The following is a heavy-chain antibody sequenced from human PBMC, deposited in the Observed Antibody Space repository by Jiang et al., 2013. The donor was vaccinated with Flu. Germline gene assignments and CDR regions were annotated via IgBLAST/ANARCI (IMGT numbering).Heavy chain of an antibody. J-gene: IGHJ4*02. CDR2: IYYSGST. CDR3: ASSPLTTYYYDSSGSSAFDY. CDR1: GGSISSGDYY. V-gene: IGHV4-30-4*08. D-gene: IGHD3-22*01. Sequence: PGLVKPSQTLSLTCTVSGGSISSGDYYWSWIRQPPGKGLEWIGYIYYSGSTYYNPSLKSRVTISVDTSKNQFSLKLSSVTAADTAVYYCASSPLTTYYYDSSGSSAFDYWGQGTLVTVSS.